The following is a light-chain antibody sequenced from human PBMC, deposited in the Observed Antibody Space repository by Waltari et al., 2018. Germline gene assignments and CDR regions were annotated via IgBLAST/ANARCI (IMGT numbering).Light chain of an antibody. CDR2: RNE. V-gene: IGLV1-47*01. J-gene: IGLJ3*02. CDR1: GSNLGSNY. Sequence: QSLLTQPPSPSGPPGHTVSVSCSGSGSNLGSNYAYSYQHVPGTAPQLLIYRNEQRPSGVPDRFSGSKSGTSASLAISGLRSEDEADYFCTSWDDSLNAWVFGGGTKLTVL. CDR3: TSWDDSLNAWV.